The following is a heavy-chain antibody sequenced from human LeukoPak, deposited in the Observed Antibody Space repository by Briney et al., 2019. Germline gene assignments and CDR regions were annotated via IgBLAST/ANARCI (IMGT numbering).Heavy chain of an antibody. Sequence: GGSLRLSCAASGFTFSSYWMHWVRQAPGKGLVWVSRIKSDGSTTTYADSVKGRFTISRDNAKNTLYLQMNSLRAEDTAVYYCAKEGIVDDSGSYYWPFFDSWGQGTLVTVSS. CDR1: GFTFSSYW. D-gene: IGHD3-10*01. CDR2: IKSDGSTT. V-gene: IGHV3-74*01. CDR3: AKEGIVDDSGSYYWPFFDS. J-gene: IGHJ4*02.